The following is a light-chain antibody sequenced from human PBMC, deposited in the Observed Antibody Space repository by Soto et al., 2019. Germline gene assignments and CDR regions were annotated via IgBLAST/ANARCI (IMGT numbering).Light chain of an antibody. CDR1: QSISSSS. J-gene: IGKJ1*01. CDR2: AAS. V-gene: IGKV3-20*01. CDR3: QQYGSSPGT. Sequence: EIVLTQSPDRLSLSPGERATLSCWATQSISSSSLAWYQQKPGQAPRLLIFAASSRATGIPDRFSGSGSGTDFTLTISRLEPEDVAMYYGQQYGSSPGTFGQGTKVEI.